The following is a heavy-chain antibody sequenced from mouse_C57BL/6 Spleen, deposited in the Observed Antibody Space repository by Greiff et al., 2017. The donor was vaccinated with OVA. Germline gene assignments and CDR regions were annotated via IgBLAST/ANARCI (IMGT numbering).Heavy chain of an antibody. J-gene: IGHJ2*01. CDR1: GYTFTDYN. CDR2: INPNNGGN. CDR3: AIGTPYYFDY. D-gene: IGHD3-3*01. V-gene: IGHV1-18*01. Sequence: EVQLQQSGPELVKPGASVKIPCKASGYTFTDYNMDWVKQSHGKSIEWIGDINPNNGGNIYNQKFKGKATLTVDKSSSTAYMELRSLTSEDTAVYYCAIGTPYYFDYWGQGTTLTVSA.